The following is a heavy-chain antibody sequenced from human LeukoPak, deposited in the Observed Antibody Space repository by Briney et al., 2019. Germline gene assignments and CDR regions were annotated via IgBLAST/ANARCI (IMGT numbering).Heavy chain of an antibody. CDR2: IKQDGSEK. J-gene: IGHJ6*04. Sequence: GGSLRLSCAASGFTFSSYWMSWVRQAPGKGLEWVANIKQDGSEKYYVDSVKGRFTISRDNAKNSLYLQMNSLRAEDTAVYYCASYCSSTSCYTYYYGMDVWGKGTTVTVSS. CDR1: GFTFSSYW. D-gene: IGHD2-2*01. V-gene: IGHV3-7*01. CDR3: ASYCSSTSCYTYYYGMDV.